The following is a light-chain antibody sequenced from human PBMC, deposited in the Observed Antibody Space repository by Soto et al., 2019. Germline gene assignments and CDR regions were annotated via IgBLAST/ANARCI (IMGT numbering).Light chain of an antibody. V-gene: IGLV2-14*01. J-gene: IGLJ1*01. CDR3: SSYTSSSTLYV. CDR1: SSDVGGYNY. CDR2: DVS. Sequence: QSVLTQPASVSGSPGQSITISCTGTSSDVGGYNYVPWYQQHPGKAPKLMMYDVSNRPSGVSNRFSGSKSGNTASLTISGLQAEDEADYYCSSYTSSSTLYVSGTGTKVTVL.